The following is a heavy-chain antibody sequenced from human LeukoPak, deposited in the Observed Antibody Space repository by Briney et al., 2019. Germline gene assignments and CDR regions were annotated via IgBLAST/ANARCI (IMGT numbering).Heavy chain of an antibody. D-gene: IGHD1-26*01. V-gene: IGHV4-39*07. Sequence: SETLSLTCTVSGGSISSSSYYWGWIRQPPGKGLEWIGSIYYSGSTYYNPSLKSRVTISVDTSKNQFSLKLSSVTAADTAVYYCARETSYRYFDYWGQGTLVTVSS. CDR1: GGSISSSSYY. CDR3: ARETSYRYFDY. CDR2: IYYSGST. J-gene: IGHJ4*02.